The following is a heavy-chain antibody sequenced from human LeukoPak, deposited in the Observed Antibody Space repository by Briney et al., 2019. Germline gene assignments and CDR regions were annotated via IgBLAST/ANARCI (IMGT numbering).Heavy chain of an antibody. CDR1: GYTFTSYG. Sequence: GASVKVSCKASGYTFTSYGISWVRQAPGQGLEWMGGIIPIFGTANYAQKFQGRVTITADESTSTAYMELSSLRSEDTAVYYCARSGDSRSGYYYNWFDPWGQGTLVTVSS. CDR2: IIPIFGTA. CDR3: ARSGDSRSGYYYNWFDP. D-gene: IGHD3-22*01. J-gene: IGHJ5*02. V-gene: IGHV1-69*13.